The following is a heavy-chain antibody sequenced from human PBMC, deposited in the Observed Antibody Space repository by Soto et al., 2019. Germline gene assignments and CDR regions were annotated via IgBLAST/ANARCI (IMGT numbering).Heavy chain of an antibody. CDR2: IAFDGSTE. V-gene: IGHV3-30-3*01. CDR3: ARSRHGSGSYTHFYYGLDV. CDR1: GFTFISYA. D-gene: IGHD3-10*01. J-gene: IGHJ6*02. Sequence: QVQLVESGGGVVQPGRSLRLSCAASGFTFISYAMHWVRQDPGKGLELVAVIAFDGSTEYYADSVKGRFTISRDNSKNTVYLQMNSLRSEDTAVYYCARSRHGSGSYTHFYYGLDVWGQGTTVTVSS.